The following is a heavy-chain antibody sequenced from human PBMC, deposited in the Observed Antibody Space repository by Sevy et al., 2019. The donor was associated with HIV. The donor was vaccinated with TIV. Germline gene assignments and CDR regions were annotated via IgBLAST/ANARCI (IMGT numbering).Heavy chain of an antibody. D-gene: IGHD6-13*01. CDR3: ARGDGTGGCFDY. CDR1: GYNFNNYY. J-gene: IGHJ4*02. Sequence: ASVKVSCKASGYNFNNYYLHWVRQAPGQRLEWMGVINPSSSSTYYSQKFQGTVSMTRETSTSTVYMVLGSLRSEDTAVYYCARGDGTGGCFDYWGQGSLVTVSS. V-gene: IGHV1-46*02. CDR2: INPSSSST.